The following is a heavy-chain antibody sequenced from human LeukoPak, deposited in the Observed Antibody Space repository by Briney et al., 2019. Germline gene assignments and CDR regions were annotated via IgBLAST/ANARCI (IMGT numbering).Heavy chain of an antibody. CDR3: ARDLVWFGEPKGYYNYMDV. J-gene: IGHJ6*03. D-gene: IGHD3-10*01. CDR2: ISTSSSYI. V-gene: IGHV3-21*01. Sequence: GGSLRLSCASSGFTFSSYNMNWVRQAPGKGREGVSSISTSSSYIYYTDSVKGRFTISRDNAKNSLYLQMNTLRAEDTAVYYCARDLVWFGEPKGYYNYMDVWGKGTTVTVSS. CDR1: GFTFSSYN.